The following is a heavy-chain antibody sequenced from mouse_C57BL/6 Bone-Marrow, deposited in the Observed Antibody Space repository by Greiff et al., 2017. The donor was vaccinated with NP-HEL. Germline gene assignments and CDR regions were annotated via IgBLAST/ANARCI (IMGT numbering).Heavy chain of an antibody. CDR2: IDPANGNT. CDR1: GFNIKNTY. J-gene: IGHJ1*03. CDR3: ARKFPYYYGSPYWYVDV. V-gene: IGHV14-3*01. D-gene: IGHD1-1*01. Sequence: EVQLQQSVAELVRPGASVKLSCTASGFNIKNTYMHWVKQRPEQGLEWIGRIDPANGNTKYAPKFQGKATITADTSSNTAYLRLSSLTSEDTAIYYCARKFPYYYGSPYWYVDVWGTGTTVTVSS.